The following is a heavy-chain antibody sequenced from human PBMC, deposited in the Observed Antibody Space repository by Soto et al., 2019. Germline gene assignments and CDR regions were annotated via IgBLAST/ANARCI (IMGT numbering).Heavy chain of an antibody. J-gene: IGHJ3*02. V-gene: IGHV1-58*01. CDR3: AADYVDTAMVILGAFDI. D-gene: IGHD5-18*01. Sequence: RASVKVSCKASGFTFTSSAVQWVRQARGQRLEWIGWIVVGSGNTNYAQKFQERVTITRDMSTSTAYMELSSLRSEDTAVYYCAADYVDTAMVILGAFDIWGQGTMVTVSS. CDR1: GFTFTSSA. CDR2: IVVGSGNT.